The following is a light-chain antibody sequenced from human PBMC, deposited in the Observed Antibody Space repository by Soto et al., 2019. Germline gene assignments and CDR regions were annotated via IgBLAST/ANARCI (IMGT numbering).Light chain of an antibody. V-gene: IGKV3-11*01. J-gene: IGKJ2*01. Sequence: EIVLTQSPATLSLSQGERATLSCRASQSVSRYLAWYQQKPGQAPRLLIDDASNRASGIPARFSGTGSGTDFTLTISSLEPEDSAVYYCQQRGNWPPYTFGQGTKLEIK. CDR3: QQRGNWPPYT. CDR2: DAS. CDR1: QSVSRY.